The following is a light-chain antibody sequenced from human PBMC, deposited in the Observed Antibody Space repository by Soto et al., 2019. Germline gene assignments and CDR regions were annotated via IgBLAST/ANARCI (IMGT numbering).Light chain of an antibody. V-gene: IGLV2-11*01. J-gene: IGLJ1*01. CDR1: SSDVGGYNH. CDR3: CSYAGSSNFV. CDR2: DVS. Sequence: QSALTHPLSVSWSPGHSVTISCTGTSSDVGGYNHVSWYQQHPGKAPKLMIYDVSKRPSGVPDRFSGSKSGNTASLTISGLQAEDEADYYCCSYAGSSNFVLGTGTKVTVL.